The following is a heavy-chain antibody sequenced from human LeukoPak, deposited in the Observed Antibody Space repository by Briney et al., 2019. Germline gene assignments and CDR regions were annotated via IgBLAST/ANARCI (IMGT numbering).Heavy chain of an antibody. D-gene: IGHD3-16*02. CDR1: GYSFTSYW. CDR2: IYPGDSDT. Sequence: GESLKISCKGSGYSFTSYWIGWVRQMPGKGLEWMGIIYPGDSDTRYSPSFQGQVTISDDKSISTAYLQWSSLKASDTAMYYCARRTFGGVIVYYFDYWGQGTLVTVSP. V-gene: IGHV5-51*01. J-gene: IGHJ4*02. CDR3: ARRTFGGVIVYYFDY.